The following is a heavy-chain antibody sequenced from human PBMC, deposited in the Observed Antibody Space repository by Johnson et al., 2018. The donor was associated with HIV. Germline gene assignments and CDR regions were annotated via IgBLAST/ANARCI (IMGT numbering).Heavy chain of an antibody. CDR2: ISYDGSNK. D-gene: IGHD6-13*01. V-gene: IGHV3-30-3*01. CDR1: GFTFSSHA. Sequence: QVQLVESGGGVVQPGRSLRLSCAASGFTFSSHAMHWVRQAPGKGLEWVTFISYDGSNKYYADSVKGRFTISRDNSKNTLYLQMNSLKTEDTAVYYCTTDADSSSWNDAFDIWGQGTMVTVSS. CDR3: TTDADSSSWNDAFDI. J-gene: IGHJ3*02.